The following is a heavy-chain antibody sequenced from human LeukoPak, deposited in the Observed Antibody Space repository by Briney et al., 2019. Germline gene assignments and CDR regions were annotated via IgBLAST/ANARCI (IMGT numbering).Heavy chain of an antibody. V-gene: IGHV1-18*01. CDR3: ARGLGGSGSYFLTFDY. D-gene: IGHD1-26*01. CDR1: GYTFTSYT. CDR2: ISAYYGNT. J-gene: IGHJ4*02. Sequence: ASVKVSCKASGYTFTSYTINWVRQAPGQGLEWMGWISAYYGNTKYAQKLQGRVTMTTDTSTSTAYMELRSLRSDDTAVYYCARGLGGSGSYFLTFDYWGQGTLVTVSS.